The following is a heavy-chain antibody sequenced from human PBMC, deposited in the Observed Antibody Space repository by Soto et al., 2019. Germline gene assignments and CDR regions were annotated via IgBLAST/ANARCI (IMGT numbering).Heavy chain of an antibody. Sequence: PGGSLRLSCAASGFTVSSNYMSWVRQAPGKGLEWVSVIYSGGSTYYADSVKGRFTISRDNSKNTLYLQMNSLRAEDTAVYYCARGVTAMVRGPLDYWGQGTLVTVSS. D-gene: IGHD3-10*01. V-gene: IGHV3-53*01. CDR1: GFTVSSNY. J-gene: IGHJ4*02. CDR3: ARGVTAMVRGPLDY. CDR2: IYSGGST.